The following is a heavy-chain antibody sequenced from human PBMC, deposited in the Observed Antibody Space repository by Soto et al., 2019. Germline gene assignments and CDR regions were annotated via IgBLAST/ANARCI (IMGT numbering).Heavy chain of an antibody. CDR2: IYTSGST. CDR3: AREVVTLRRYSSSWQSSTRIDY. V-gene: IGHV4-4*07. D-gene: IGHD6-13*01. J-gene: IGHJ4*02. Sequence: PSETLSLTCTVSGGSISSYYWSWIRQPAGKELEWIGRIYTSGSTNYNPSLKSRVTMSVDTSKNQFSLKLSSVTAADTAVYYCAREVVTLRRYSSSWQSSTRIDYWGQGTLVTVSS. CDR1: GGSISSYY.